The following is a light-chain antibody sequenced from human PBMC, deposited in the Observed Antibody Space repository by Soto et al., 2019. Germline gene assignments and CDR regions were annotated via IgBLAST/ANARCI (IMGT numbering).Light chain of an antibody. CDR2: KAS. V-gene: IGKV1-5*03. CDR3: QQYNSYSRT. J-gene: IGKJ1*01. CDR1: QSISSW. Sequence: DIQMTQSPSTLSSSVGDRVTTTGRASQSISSWLAWYQQKPGKAPKLLIYKASSLESGVPSRFSGSGSGTEFTLTISSLQPDDFATYYCQQYNSYSRTFGQGTKVDIK.